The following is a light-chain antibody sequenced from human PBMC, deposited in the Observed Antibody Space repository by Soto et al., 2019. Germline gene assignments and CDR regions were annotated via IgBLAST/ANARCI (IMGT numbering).Light chain of an antibody. J-gene: IGKJ1*01. V-gene: IGKV1-27*01. CDR3: QKYNSAPRT. CDR2: AAS. CDR1: QDINNY. Sequence: DIQMTQSPSSLSASVGDRVTITCRASQDINNYLAWYQQKPGKVPKLLIYAASTLQSGVSSRFSGSGSGTDFTLTITSLQPEDVATYYCQKYNSAPRTFGQGTKVDIK.